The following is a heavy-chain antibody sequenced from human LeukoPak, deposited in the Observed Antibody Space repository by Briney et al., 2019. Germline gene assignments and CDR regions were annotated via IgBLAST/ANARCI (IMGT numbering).Heavy chain of an antibody. CDR3: ARGKGYFLLD. V-gene: IGHV4-34*01. D-gene: IGHD6-13*01. Sequence: SETLWLTCAVYGGSFRGYYWSWIRQPPGKGLEWIGEINHSGSTNYNPSLKSRVTISVDTSKNQFSLKLSSVTAADTAVYYCARGKGYFLLDWGQGTLVTVSS. CDR1: GGSFRGYY. CDR2: INHSGST. J-gene: IGHJ4*02.